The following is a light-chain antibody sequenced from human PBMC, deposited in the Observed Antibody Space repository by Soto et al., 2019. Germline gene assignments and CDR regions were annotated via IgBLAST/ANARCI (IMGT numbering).Light chain of an antibody. V-gene: IGLV2-11*01. Sequence: QSALTQPRSVSGSPGQSVTISCTGTSSDVGAYNYVSWYQQHPDKAPKLMIYDVSKRPSGVPDRFSGSKSGNSASLTISGLQAEDEADYYCCSYAGSYTFVVFGGGTKVTVL. CDR3: CSYAGSYTFVV. CDR1: SSDVGAYNY. J-gene: IGLJ2*01. CDR2: DVS.